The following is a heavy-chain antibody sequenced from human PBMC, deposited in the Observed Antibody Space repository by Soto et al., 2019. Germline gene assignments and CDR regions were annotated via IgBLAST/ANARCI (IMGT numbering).Heavy chain of an antibody. V-gene: IGHV1-69*08. Sequence: QVQLVQSGAEVKKPGSSVKVSCKASGGTFSSYTISWVRQAPGQGLEWMGRIIPILGIANYAQKFQGRVTITADKSTRTAYMELSSLRSEDTAVYYCARDLGYGVAAPFDRWGQGTLVTVSS. CDR3: ARDLGYGVAAPFDR. J-gene: IGHJ5*02. D-gene: IGHD2-15*01. CDR2: IIPILGIA. CDR1: GGTFSSYT.